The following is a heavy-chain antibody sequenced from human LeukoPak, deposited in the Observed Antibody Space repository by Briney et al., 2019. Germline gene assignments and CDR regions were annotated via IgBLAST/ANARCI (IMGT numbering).Heavy chain of an antibody. Sequence: ASVNVSCKASGYTFTSYGISWVRQAPGQGLEWMGWISAYNGNTNYAQKLQGRVTMTTDTSTSTAYMELRSLRSDDTAVYYCATHMYYYDSSGYSGYAFDIWGQGTMVTVSS. CDR1: GYTFTSYG. CDR2: ISAYNGNT. V-gene: IGHV1-18*01. D-gene: IGHD3-22*01. CDR3: ATHMYYYDSSGYSGYAFDI. J-gene: IGHJ3*02.